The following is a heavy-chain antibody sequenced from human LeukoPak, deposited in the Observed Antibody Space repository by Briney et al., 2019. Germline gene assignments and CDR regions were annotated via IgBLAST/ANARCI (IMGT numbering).Heavy chain of an antibody. CDR2: IYYSGST. CDR3: ARSSTTVVTDPFDY. D-gene: IGHD4-23*01. J-gene: IGHJ4*02. Sequence: SETLSLTCTVSGGSISSSSYYWGWIRQPPGKGLEGIGSIYYSGSTYYNQSLKSRVTISVDTSKNQFSLKLSSVTAADTAVYYCARSSTTVVTDPFDYWGQGTLVTVSS. V-gene: IGHV4-39*07. CDR1: GGSISSSSYY.